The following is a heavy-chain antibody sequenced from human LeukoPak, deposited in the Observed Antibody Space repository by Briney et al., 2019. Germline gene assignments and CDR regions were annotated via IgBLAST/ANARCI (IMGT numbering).Heavy chain of an antibody. Sequence: PGGSLRLSCVASGFTFSSYWMSWFRQAPGKGLEWVANIKRDGSEKHYVDSVKGRFTISRDNGKNSLYLQMNSLRVDDTAVYYCARVTTMIVVAPGDYWGQGTLVTVSS. D-gene: IGHD3-22*01. CDR2: IKRDGSEK. CDR3: ARVTTMIVVAPGDY. V-gene: IGHV3-7*01. J-gene: IGHJ4*02. CDR1: GFTFSSYW.